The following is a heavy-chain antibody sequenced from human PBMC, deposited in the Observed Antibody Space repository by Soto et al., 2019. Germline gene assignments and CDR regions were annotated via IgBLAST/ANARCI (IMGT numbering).Heavy chain of an antibody. D-gene: IGHD3-16*02. CDR2: ISSSGSTI. CDR3: ARRTMITFGGVIAQGLDY. CDR1: GFTFSDYY. Sequence: GGSLRLSCAASGFTFSDYYMSWIRQAPGKGLEWVSYISSSGSTIYYADSVKGRFTISRDNAKNSLYLQMNSLRAEDTAVYYCARRTMITFGGVIAQGLDYWGQGTLVTVSS. J-gene: IGHJ4*02. V-gene: IGHV3-11*01.